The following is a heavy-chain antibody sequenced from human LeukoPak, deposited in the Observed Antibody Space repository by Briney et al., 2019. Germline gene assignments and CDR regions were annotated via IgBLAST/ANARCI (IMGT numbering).Heavy chain of an antibody. V-gene: IGHV3-30-3*01. CDR3: ARDGWD. CDR2: ISYDGSNK. CDR1: GFTFSSYA. J-gene: IGHJ4*02. D-gene: IGHD6-19*01. Sequence: PGGSLRLSCAASGFTFSSYAMHWVRQAPGKGLEWVAVISYDGSNKYCADSVKGRFTISRDNSKNTLYLQTNSLRAEDTAVYYCARDGWDWGQGTLVTVSS.